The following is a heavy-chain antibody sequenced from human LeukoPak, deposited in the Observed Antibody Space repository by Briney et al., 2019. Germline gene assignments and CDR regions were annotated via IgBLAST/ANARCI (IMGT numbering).Heavy chain of an antibody. CDR3: AREWGRTSYIQF. Sequence: ASVKVSCKASGYTFTCYYMHWVRQAPGQGLEWMGWINPNSGGTNYAQKFQGRVTMTTDTSISTAYMDLSRLRSDDTAVYYCAREWGRTSYIQFWGQGTLVTVSS. D-gene: IGHD2-2*01. J-gene: IGHJ1*01. CDR2: INPNSGGT. CDR1: GYTFTCYY. V-gene: IGHV1-2*02.